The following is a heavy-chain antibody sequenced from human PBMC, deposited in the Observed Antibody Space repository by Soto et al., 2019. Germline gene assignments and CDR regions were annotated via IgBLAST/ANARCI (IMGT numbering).Heavy chain of an antibody. CDR3: AKEVSLGSTVGLGY. CDR2: ISGSGGST. CDR1: GFTFSIFA. D-gene: IGHD7-27*01. J-gene: IGHJ4*02. Sequence: GGSLRLSCAASGFTFSIFAMSWVRQSPGKGLEWVSTISGSGGSTYYADAVKGRFTISRDNSMDTLYLQMKSLRVEDTAIYYCAKEVSLGSTVGLGYWGQGTLVTVSS. V-gene: IGHV3-23*01.